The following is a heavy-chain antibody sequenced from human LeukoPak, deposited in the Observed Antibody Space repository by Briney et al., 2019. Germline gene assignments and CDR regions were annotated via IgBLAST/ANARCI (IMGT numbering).Heavy chain of an antibody. J-gene: IGHJ5*02. V-gene: IGHV4-59*01. D-gene: IGHD2-21*02. CDR2: IYYTGNT. CDR1: GGSIRSYY. Sequence: SETLSLTCTVSGGSIRSYYWSWIRQPPGKGLEWIGYIYYTGNTNYNPSLKSRVTISVDTSKNQFSLKLSSVTAADTAVYYCARGAGYCGGDCYLNWFDPWGQGTLVTVSS. CDR3: ARGAGYCGGDCYLNWFDP.